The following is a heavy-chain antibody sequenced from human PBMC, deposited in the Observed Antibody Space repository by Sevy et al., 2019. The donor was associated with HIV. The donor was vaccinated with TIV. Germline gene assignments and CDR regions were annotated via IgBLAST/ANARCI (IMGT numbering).Heavy chain of an antibody. CDR3: ARFRLVAAAGALYYYYGMDV. CDR2: INAGNGNT. V-gene: IGHV1-3*01. CDR1: GYTFTSYA. Sequence: ASVKVSCKASGYTFTSYAMHWVRQAPGQRLGWMGWINAGNGNTKYSQKFQGRVTITRDTSASTAYMELSSLRSEDTAVYYCARFRLVAAAGALYYYYGMDVWGQGTTVTVSS. D-gene: IGHD6-13*01. J-gene: IGHJ6*02.